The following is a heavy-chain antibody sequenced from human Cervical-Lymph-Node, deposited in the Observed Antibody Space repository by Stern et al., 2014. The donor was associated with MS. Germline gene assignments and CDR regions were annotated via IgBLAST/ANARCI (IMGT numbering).Heavy chain of an antibody. CDR3: AREMGFGAMEEYFQH. Sequence: QVQLQESGPGLVKPSETLSLTCTVSGGSISSSSYYWGWIRQPPGKGLEWIGSIYYSGSTYYNPSLKRRVTISVDPSKTQFSLKLSSVTAADTAVYYCAREMGFGAMEEYFQHWGQGTLVTVSS. D-gene: IGHD5-18*01. V-gene: IGHV4-39*02. CDR2: IYYSGST. J-gene: IGHJ1*01. CDR1: GGSISSSSYY.